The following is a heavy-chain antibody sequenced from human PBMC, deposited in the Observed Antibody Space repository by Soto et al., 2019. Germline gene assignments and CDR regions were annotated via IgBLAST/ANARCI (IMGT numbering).Heavy chain of an antibody. CDR1: GGTFSSYA. V-gene: IGHV1-69*13. CDR3: ARFVTTVNGVWDYGMDV. CDR2: IIPIFGTA. D-gene: IGHD4-4*01. J-gene: IGHJ6*02. Sequence: GASVKVSCKASGGTFSSYAISWVRQAPGQGLEWMGGIIPIFGTANYAQKFQGRVTITADESTSTAYMELSSLRSEDTAVYYCARFVTTVNGVWDYGMDVWGQGTTVTVSS.